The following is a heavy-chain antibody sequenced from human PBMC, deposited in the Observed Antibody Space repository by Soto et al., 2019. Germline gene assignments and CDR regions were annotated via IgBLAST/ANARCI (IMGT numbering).Heavy chain of an antibody. CDR1: GGSFIGYY. CDR3: ARGGITMVRGVILNY. V-gene: IGHV4-34*01. CDR2: INHSGST. J-gene: IGHJ4*02. Sequence: SETLSHTCAFYGGSFIGYYWSWIRQPPGKGLEWIGEINHSGSTNYNPSLKSRVTISVDTSKNQFSLKLSSVTAADTAVYYCARGGITMVRGVILNYWGQGTLVTVSS. D-gene: IGHD3-10*01.